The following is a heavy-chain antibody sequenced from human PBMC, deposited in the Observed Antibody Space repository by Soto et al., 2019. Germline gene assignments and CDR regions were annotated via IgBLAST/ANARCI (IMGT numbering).Heavy chain of an antibody. J-gene: IGHJ4*02. Sequence: QVQLVQSGAEVKKPGSSVKVSCKASGGTFSSYTISWVRQAPGQGLEWMGRIIPILGIANYAQKFQARVTITADKATSTAYMELSSLRSEDTAVYYCARGEQQLGDRSFDYWGQGTLVTVSS. CDR2: IIPILGIA. D-gene: IGHD6-13*01. V-gene: IGHV1-69*02. CDR3: ARGEQQLGDRSFDY. CDR1: GGTFSSYT.